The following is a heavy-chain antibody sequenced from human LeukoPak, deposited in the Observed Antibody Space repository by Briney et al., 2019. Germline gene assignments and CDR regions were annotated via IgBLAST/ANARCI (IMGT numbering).Heavy chain of an antibody. CDR2: IYYTGNT. CDR1: GGSITNSDFC. CDR3: ARHRDGGDY. Sequence: SETLSLTCIVSGGSITNSDFCWGWIRQPPGKGLEYIGTIYYTGNTYYSPSLKSRVTISVDTSKNQFSLKLSSVTAADTAVYYCARHRDGGDYWGQGTLVTVSS. V-gene: IGHV4-39*01. D-gene: IGHD5-24*01. J-gene: IGHJ4*02.